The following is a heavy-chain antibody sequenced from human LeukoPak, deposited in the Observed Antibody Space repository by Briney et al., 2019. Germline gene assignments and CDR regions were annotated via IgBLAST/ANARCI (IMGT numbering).Heavy chain of an antibody. V-gene: IGHV1-2*02. CDR1: GYTFTGYY. CDR3: ARRGFISPLFAFDI. CDR2: INPNSGGT. Sequence: GASVKVSCKASGYTFTGYYMHWVRQAPGQGLEWMGWINPNSGGTNYAQKFQGRVTMTRDTSICTAYMELSRLRSDDTAVYYCARRGFISPLFAFDIWGQGTMVTVSS. D-gene: IGHD3-22*01. J-gene: IGHJ3*02.